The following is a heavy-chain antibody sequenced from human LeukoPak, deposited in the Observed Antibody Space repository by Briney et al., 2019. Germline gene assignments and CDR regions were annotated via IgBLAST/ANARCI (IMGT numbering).Heavy chain of an antibody. CDR3: ARDVNRNVLRFLEWLPRFDY. D-gene: IGHD3-3*01. CDR1: GYTFTGYY. V-gene: IGHV1-2*02. Sequence: GASVKVSCKASGYTFTGYYMHWVRQAPGQGLEWMGWIYPNSGGTNYAQKFQGRVTVTRDTSISTAYMELSRLRSDDTAVYYCARDVNRNVLRFLEWLPRFDYWGQGTLVTVSS. CDR2: IYPNSGGT. J-gene: IGHJ4*02.